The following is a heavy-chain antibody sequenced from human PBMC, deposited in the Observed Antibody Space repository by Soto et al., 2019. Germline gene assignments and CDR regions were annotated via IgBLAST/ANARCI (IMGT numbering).Heavy chain of an antibody. CDR2: IYYSGST. D-gene: IGHD3-10*01. J-gene: IGHJ4*02. Sequence: PSETLSLTCTVSGGSISSYYWSWIRQPPGKGLEWIGYIYYSGSTNYNPSLKSRVTISVATSKNQFSLKLTSVTAADTAVYYCASRDVSGKYYIDIWGQGTQVTVSS. CDR1: GGSISSYY. CDR3: ASRDVSGKYYIDI. V-gene: IGHV4-59*12.